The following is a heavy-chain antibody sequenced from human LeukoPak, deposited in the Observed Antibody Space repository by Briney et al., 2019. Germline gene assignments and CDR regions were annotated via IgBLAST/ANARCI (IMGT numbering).Heavy chain of an antibody. V-gene: IGHV1-69*13. D-gene: IGHD1-26*01. CDR3: ARGEKGLLYNWFDP. CDR1: GGTFSSYA. J-gene: IGHJ5*02. CDR2: IIPIFGTA. Sequence: SVKVSCKASGGTFSSYAISWVRQAPGQGLEWMGGIIPIFGTANYAQKFQGRVTITADESTSTAYMELSSLRSGDTAVYYCARGEKGLLYNWFDPWGQGTLVAVSS.